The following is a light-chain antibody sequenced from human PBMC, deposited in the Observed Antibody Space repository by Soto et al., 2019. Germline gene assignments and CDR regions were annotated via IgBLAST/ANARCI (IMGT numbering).Light chain of an antibody. CDR2: KAS. J-gene: IGKJ1*01. V-gene: IGKV1-5*03. CDR3: QQYNSYSPKT. CDR1: QSIGTW. Sequence: DIQMTQSPSTLSGSVGDRVTITCRASQSIGTWLAWYQQKPGKAPKLLIYKASSLESGVPSRFSGSGSGTEFTLTISSLQPDDFATYYCQQYNSYSPKTFGQGTKVDIK.